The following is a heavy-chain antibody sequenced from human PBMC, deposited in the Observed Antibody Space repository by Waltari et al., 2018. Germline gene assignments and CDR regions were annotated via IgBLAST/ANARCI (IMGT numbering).Heavy chain of an antibody. J-gene: IGHJ3*02. Sequence: QVQLQESGPGLVKPSQTLSLTCTVSGGSISSGDYYWSWIRQPPGKGLEWIGYIYYRGSTYYNPSLKSRVTISVDTSKNQFSLKLSSVTAADTAVYYCARETTVTTSDHDAFDIWGQGTMVTVSS. CDR1: GGSISSGDYY. CDR3: ARETTVTTSDHDAFDI. CDR2: IYYRGST. V-gene: IGHV4-30-4*08. D-gene: IGHD4-4*01.